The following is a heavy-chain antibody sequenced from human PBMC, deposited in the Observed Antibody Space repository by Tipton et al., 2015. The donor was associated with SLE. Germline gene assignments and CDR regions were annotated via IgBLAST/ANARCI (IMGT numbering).Heavy chain of an antibody. Sequence: SLRLSCAASGFTFDDYAMYWVRQAPGKGLEWVSGISWNSGSIGYADSVKGRFTISRDNAKNSLYLQMNSLRAEDTAVYYCARDVTTVTSYYFDYWGQGTLVTVSS. D-gene: IGHD4-17*01. J-gene: IGHJ4*02. CDR2: ISWNSGSI. CDR3: ARDVTTVTSYYFDY. CDR1: GFTFDDYA. V-gene: IGHV3-9*01.